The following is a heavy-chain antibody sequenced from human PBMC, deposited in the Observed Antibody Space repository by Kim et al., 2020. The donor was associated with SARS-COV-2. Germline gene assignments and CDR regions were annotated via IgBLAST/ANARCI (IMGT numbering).Heavy chain of an antibody. D-gene: IGHD3-22*01. CDR2: IYYSGST. J-gene: IGHJ5*02. V-gene: IGHV4-39*01. CDR1: GGSLSSSTYY. CDR3: ARDRGYPRWGWFDP. Sequence: SETLPLTCTVSGGSLSSSTYYWGWIRQPPGKGLEWIGSIYYSGSTYYNPSLKSRVTISVDTSKNQFSLKLSSVTAADTAVYYCARDRGYPRWGWFDPWGQGTLVTVSS.